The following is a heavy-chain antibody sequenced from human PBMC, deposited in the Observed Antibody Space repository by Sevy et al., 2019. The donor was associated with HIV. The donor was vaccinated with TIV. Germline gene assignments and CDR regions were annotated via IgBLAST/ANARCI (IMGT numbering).Heavy chain of an antibody. CDR1: GFTFSSYS. D-gene: IGHD1-26*01. CDR3: ARDDVVGATGAFDY. CDR2: ISSSSSYI. J-gene: IGHJ4*02. V-gene: IGHV3-21*01. Sequence: GGSLRLSCAASGFTFSSYSMNWVRQAPGKGLEWVSSISSSSSYIYYVDSVKGRFTISRDNAKNSLYLQMNSLRAEDTAVYYCARDDVVGATGAFDYWGQGTLVTVSS.